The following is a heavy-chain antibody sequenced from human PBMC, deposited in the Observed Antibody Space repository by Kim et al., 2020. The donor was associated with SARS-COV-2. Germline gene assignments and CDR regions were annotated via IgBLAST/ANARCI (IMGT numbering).Heavy chain of an antibody. D-gene: IGHD3-22*01. CDR2: IIPIFGTA. Sequence: SVKVSCKASGGTFSSYAISWVRQAPGQGLEWMGGIIPIFGTANYAQKFQGRVTITADESTSTAYMELSSLRSEDTAVYYCARVGDYYDSSGYNYWGQGTLVTVSS. CDR3: ARVGDYYDSSGYNY. CDR1: GGTFSSYA. V-gene: IGHV1-69*13. J-gene: IGHJ4*02.